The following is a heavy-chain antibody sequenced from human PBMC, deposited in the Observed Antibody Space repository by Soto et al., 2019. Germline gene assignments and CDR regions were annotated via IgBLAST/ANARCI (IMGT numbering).Heavy chain of an antibody. J-gene: IGHJ6*02. V-gene: IGHV3-30*18. Sequence: QVQLVESGGGVVQPGRSLRLSCAASGFTFSSYGMHWVRQGPGKGLEWVAVISYDGSNKYYADSVKGRFTISRDNSKNTQYLQMNSLRAEDTAVYYCAKGAYGDRDYYYYGMDVWGQGTTVTVSS. CDR3: AKGAYGDRDYYYYGMDV. D-gene: IGHD4-17*01. CDR1: GFTFSSYG. CDR2: ISYDGSNK.